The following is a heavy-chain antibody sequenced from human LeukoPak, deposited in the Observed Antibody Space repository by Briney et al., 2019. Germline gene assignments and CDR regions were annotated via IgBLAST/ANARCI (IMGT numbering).Heavy chain of an antibody. D-gene: IGHD1-26*01. V-gene: IGHV4-34*01. J-gene: IGHJ6*03. CDR1: GGSFSGYY. CDR2: INYSGST. CDR3: ARHGSGRYYYYYMDV. Sequence: SETLSLTCAVYGGSFSGYYWSWIRQPPGKGLECIGEINYSGSTNYNPSLKSRVTISVDTSKNQFSLKLSSVTAADASVYYCARHGSGRYYYYYMDVWGKGTTVTVS.